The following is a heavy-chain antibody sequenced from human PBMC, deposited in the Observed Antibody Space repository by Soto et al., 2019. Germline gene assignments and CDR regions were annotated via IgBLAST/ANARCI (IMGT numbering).Heavy chain of an antibody. CDR1: GGSISSYY. J-gene: IGHJ5*02. V-gene: IGHV4-59*08. CDR2: IYYSGST. Sequence: PSETLSLTCTVSGGSISSYYWSWIRQPPGKGLEWIGYIYYSGSTNYNPSLKSRVTISVDTSKNQFSLKLSSVTAADTAVYYCSRVKDYGATGWFDPWGQGTLVTVSS. CDR3: SRVKDYGATGWFDP. D-gene: IGHD4-17*01.